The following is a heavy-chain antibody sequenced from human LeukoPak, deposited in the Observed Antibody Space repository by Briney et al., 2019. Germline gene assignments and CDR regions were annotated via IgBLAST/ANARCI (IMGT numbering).Heavy chain of an antibody. V-gene: IGHV4-39*07. J-gene: IGHJ5*02. Sequence: KTSETLSLTCTVSGGSISSSSYCWGWIRQPPGKGLEWIGEINHSGSTNYNPSLKSRVTISVDTSKNQFSLKLSSVTAADTAVYYCAGGSGRFDPWGQGTLVTVSS. D-gene: IGHD5-12*01. CDR3: AGGSGRFDP. CDR1: GGSISSSSYC. CDR2: INHSGST.